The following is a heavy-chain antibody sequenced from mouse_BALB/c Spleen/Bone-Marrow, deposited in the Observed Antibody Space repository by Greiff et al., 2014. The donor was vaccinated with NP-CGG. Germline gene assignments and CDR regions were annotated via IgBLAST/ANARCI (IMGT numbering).Heavy chain of an antibody. CDR3: TRYGNSHYYAMDY. V-gene: IGHV1-69*02. J-gene: IGHJ4*01. Sequence: QVQLQQSGAELVRPGASVKLSCRASGNTFTSYWINWVKQRPGQGLEWIGNIYPSDSYTNYNQRFKDKATLTVDKSSSTAYMQLSSPTSEDSAVYYCTRYGNSHYYAMDYWGQGTSVTASS. CDR1: GNTFTSYW. D-gene: IGHD1-1*01. CDR2: IYPSDSYT.